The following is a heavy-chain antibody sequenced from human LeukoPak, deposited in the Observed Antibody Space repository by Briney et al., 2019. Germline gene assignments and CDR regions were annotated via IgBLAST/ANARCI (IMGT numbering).Heavy chain of an antibody. J-gene: IGHJ3*02. CDR1: GFTFSSYA. D-gene: IGHD6-19*01. Sequence: GGSLRLSCAASGFTFSSYAMTWVRQAPGKGLEWVSTIGGSGGSTYYADSVKGRFTISRDNSKNTLYLQMNSLGVEDTALYYCARDRGGGWLHDAFDMWGQGTMVTVSS. CDR2: IGGSGGST. CDR3: ARDRGGGWLHDAFDM. V-gene: IGHV3-23*01.